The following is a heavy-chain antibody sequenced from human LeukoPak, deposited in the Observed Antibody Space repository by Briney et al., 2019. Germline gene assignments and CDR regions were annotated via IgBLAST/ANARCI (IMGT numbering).Heavy chain of an antibody. J-gene: IGHJ4*02. D-gene: IGHD6-13*01. Sequence: SETLSLTCTVSGASFSSSTYYWAWIRQPPGKGLEWIGSISYGGSTYYNPSLKSRVTMSVDTSKNQFSLNLSSVTAADTAVYYCARHAGGIAAFGTRPFDYWGQGTLLTVSS. CDR1: GASFSSSTYY. CDR2: ISYGGST. CDR3: ARHAGGIAAFGTRPFDY. V-gene: IGHV4-39*01.